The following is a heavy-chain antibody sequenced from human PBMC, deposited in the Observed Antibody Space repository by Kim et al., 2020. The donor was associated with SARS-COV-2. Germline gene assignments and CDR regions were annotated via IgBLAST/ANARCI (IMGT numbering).Heavy chain of an antibody. D-gene: IGHD5-12*01. Sequence: SETLSLTCAVSGVSITIDDYSWSWIRQPPGKGLEWIGYIYHSGRAFYNPSLKSRVAMSVDTSVHQFSLRLTSVTAADTAVYYCAGDRGYGHHDYWGQGMLVTVSS. CDR3: AGDRGYGHHDY. CDR1: GVSITIDDYS. J-gene: IGHJ4*02. CDR2: IYHSGRA. V-gene: IGHV4-30-2*01.